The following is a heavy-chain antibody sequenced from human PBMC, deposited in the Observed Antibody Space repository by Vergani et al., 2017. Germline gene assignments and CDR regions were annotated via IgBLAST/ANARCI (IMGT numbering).Heavy chain of an antibody. CDR2: IWYDGSNK. D-gene: IGHD6-6*01. CDR3: ARTPAIAARRTWYYFDY. Sequence: QVQLVESGGGLVKPGRSLRLSCAASGFTFSSYGMHWVRQAPGKGLEWVAVIWYDGSNKYYADSVKGRFTISRDNSKNTLYLQMNSLRAEDTAVYYCARTPAIAARRTWYYFDYWGQGTLVTVSS. J-gene: IGHJ4*02. V-gene: IGHV3-33*01. CDR1: GFTFSSYG.